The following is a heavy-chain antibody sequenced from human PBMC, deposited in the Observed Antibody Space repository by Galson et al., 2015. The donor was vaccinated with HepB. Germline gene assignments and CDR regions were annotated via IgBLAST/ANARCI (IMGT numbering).Heavy chain of an antibody. J-gene: IGHJ4*02. Sequence: SVKVSCKASGYTFTSYGISWVRQAPGQGLEWMGWISAYNGNTNYAQKLQGRVTMTTDTSTSTAYMELRSLRSDDTAVYYCARVEPIVGATTGGGDYWGQGTLVTVSS. D-gene: IGHD1-26*01. V-gene: IGHV1-18*01. CDR3: ARVEPIVGATTGGGDY. CDR1: GYTFTSYG. CDR2: ISAYNGNT.